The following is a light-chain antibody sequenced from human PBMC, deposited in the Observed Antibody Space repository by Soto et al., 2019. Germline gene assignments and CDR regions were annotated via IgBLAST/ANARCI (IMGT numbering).Light chain of an antibody. Sequence: DIQRTQSPSTLSASVGDIVTITCRASQSISSWLAWYQQKPGKAPKLLIYDASSLESGVPSRFSGSGSGTEFTIPIRSRQPDDFATYYCQQYNTYPTFGQGTKLEIK. CDR3: QQYNTYPT. CDR1: QSISSW. V-gene: IGKV1-5*01. J-gene: IGKJ2*01. CDR2: DAS.